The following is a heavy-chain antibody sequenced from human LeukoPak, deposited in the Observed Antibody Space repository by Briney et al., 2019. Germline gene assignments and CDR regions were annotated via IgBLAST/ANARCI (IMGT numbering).Heavy chain of an antibody. CDR2: ISYDGSNK. CDR1: GFTLSRNG. D-gene: IGHD4-17*01. V-gene: IGHV3-30*18. Sequence: GRSLRLSCVASGFTLSRNGMHWVRQAPGKGVEWVAVISYDGSNKYYVASVKGRFTISGDNSKNTLNRQMNSLGPEEPAVYYCEKDGRDYGDYVYYWGQGTLVTVSS. J-gene: IGHJ4*02. CDR3: EKDGRDYGDYVYY.